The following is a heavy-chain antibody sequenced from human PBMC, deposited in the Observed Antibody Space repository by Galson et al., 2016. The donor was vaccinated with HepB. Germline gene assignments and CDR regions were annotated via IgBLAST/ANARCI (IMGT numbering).Heavy chain of an antibody. J-gene: IGHJ3*01. Sequence: SLRLSCAASGFTFSGYEMAWVRQTPAKGLEWVSTVGGGGGNTHYADSVKGRFTISSDNSKNTLYLQMNVLKVEDTAVYFCVKDRAARLSSRGWLVHDAFDLWGHGTTVIVSS. V-gene: IGHV3-23*01. D-gene: IGHD6-19*01. CDR2: VGGGGGNT. CDR1: GFTFSGYE. CDR3: VKDRAARLSSRGWLVHDAFDL.